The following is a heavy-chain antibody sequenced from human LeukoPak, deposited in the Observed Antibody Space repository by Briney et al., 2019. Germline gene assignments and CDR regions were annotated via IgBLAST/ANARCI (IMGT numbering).Heavy chain of an antibody. V-gene: IGHV3-30-3*01. CDR2: ISYDGSNK. J-gene: IGHJ4*02. CDR3: ASDMYSSSSGADY. D-gene: IGHD6-6*01. CDR1: GFTFSSYA. Sequence: GRSLRLSCAASGFTFSSYAMHWVRQAPGKGLEWVAVISYDGSNKYYADSVKGRFTISRDNSKNTLYLQMNSLRAEDTAVYYCASDMYSSSSGADYWGQGTLVTVSS.